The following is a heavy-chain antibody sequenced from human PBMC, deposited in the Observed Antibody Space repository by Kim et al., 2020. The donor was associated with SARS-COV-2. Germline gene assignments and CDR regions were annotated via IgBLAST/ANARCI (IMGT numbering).Heavy chain of an antibody. V-gene: IGHV4-39*07. CDR3: AKRSWYYYYYGMDV. Sequence: PALKSRVTISVDTSKNQFSLKLSSVTAADTAVYYCAKRSWYYYYYGMDVWGQGTTVTVSS. J-gene: IGHJ6*02.